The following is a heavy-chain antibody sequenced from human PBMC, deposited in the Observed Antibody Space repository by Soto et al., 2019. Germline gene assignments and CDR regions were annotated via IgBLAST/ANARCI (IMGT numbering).Heavy chain of an antibody. J-gene: IGHJ5*02. CDR2: IIAYNGNT. D-gene: IGHD3-3*01. V-gene: IGHV1-18*01. Sequence: ASVKVSCKASGYTFTSYGISWVRQAPGQGLEWIVWIIAYNGNTNYSQKLQGRVTITRDTSTSTAYMELRSLRSDDTAVYYCARGLEWLLSWFDPWGQGTLVTVSS. CDR3: ARGLEWLLSWFDP. CDR1: GYTFTSYG.